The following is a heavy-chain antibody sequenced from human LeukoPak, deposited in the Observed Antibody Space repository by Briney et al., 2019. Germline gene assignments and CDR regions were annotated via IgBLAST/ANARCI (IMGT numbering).Heavy chain of an antibody. CDR2: IDTSGSTT. J-gene: IGHJ4*02. CDR3: AREGWELLFDFDY. V-gene: IGHV3-48*03. CDR1: GFTFSSYE. D-gene: IGHD1-26*01. Sequence: GGSLRLSCAASGFTFSSYEMNWVRQAPGKGLEWVSYIDTSGSTTYYAESVKGRFTISRGNAKNSLYLQMNSLRAEDTAVYYCAREGWELLFDFDYWGQGTLVTVSS.